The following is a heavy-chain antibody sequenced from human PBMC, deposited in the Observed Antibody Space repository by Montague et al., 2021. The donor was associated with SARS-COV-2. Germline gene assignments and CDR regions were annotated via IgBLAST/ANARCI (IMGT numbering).Heavy chain of an antibody. V-gene: IGHV4-39*01. CDR3: ARLGDMAIILPVH. CDR1: GDSLHRSAYY. D-gene: IGHD3-16*01. J-gene: IGHJ4*02. Sequence: SETLSLTCTASGDSLHRSAYYWGWFRRPPGKGLEWVASVYYGTTTYNRSLKSGVIISVDTSTNQFSLELYSVTAADTAVYFCARLGDMAIILPVHWGQGTWVTVSS. CDR2: VYYGTT.